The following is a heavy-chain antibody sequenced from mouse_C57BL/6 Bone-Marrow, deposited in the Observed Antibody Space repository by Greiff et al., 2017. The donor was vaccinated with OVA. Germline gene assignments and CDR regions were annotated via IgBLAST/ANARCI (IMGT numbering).Heavy chain of an antibody. D-gene: IGHD1-1*01. CDR3: ASPSITTVVAHWYFDV. J-gene: IGHJ1*03. CDR2: IYPGSGST. CDR1: GYTFTSYW. V-gene: IGHV1-55*01. Sequence: VQLQQPGAELVKPGASVKMSCKASGYTFTSYWITWVKQRPGQGLEWIGDIYPGSGSTNYNEKFKSKATLTVDPSSSTAYMQLSSLTSEDSAVYYCASPSITTVVAHWYFDVWGTGTTVTVSS.